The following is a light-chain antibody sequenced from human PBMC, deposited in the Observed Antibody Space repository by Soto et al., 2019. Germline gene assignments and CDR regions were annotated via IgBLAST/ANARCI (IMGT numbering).Light chain of an antibody. CDR3: CFYTGSYTWV. V-gene: IGLV2-11*01. Sequence: QSALTQPRSVSGSPGQSVTISCTGTSSDVDGYKYVSWYQQYPGKAPKRIIYDVTKRPSGVPDRFSGSKSGYTASLTISGLQTDDEADYYCCFYTGSYTWVFGGGTQLTVL. J-gene: IGLJ3*02. CDR2: DVT. CDR1: SSDVDGYKY.